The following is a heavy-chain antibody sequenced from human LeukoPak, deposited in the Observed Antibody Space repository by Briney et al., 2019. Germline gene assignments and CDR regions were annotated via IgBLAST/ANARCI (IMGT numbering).Heavy chain of an antibody. CDR1: GFTFSSYW. CDR3: ARDRPYSNGVFDY. V-gene: IGHV3-74*01. CDR2: INSDGSST. D-gene: IGHD5-18*01. J-gene: IGHJ4*02. Sequence: PGGSLRLSCAASGFTFSSYWMHWVRQVPGKGLVWVSRINSDGSSTSYADSVKGRFTISRDNAKNSLYLQMNSLRAEDTAVYYCARDRPYSNGVFDYWGQGTLVTVSS.